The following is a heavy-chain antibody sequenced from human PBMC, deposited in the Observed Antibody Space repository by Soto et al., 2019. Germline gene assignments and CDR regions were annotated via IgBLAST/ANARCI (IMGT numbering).Heavy chain of an antibody. CDR1: GFTFSSYA. CDR2: ISYDGSKE. V-gene: IGHV3-30-3*01. CDR3: ARVNGYYYYAMDV. D-gene: IGHD2-8*01. J-gene: IGHJ6*02. Sequence: QVQLVESGGGVVQPGRSLRLSCAASGFTFSSYAMHWVRQAPGKGLEWVAIISYDGSKEIYADSVKGRFTISRDNSKNTLYLQMNSLRAEDTAVYYCARVNGYYYYAMDVWSQGTTVTVSS.